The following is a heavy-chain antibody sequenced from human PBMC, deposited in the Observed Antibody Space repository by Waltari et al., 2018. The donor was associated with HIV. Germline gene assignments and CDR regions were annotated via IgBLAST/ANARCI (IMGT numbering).Heavy chain of an antibody. V-gene: IGHV3-23*01. Sequence: ELYLLEYGGGLLQPGGSLRVSCGGSGFTFKNFAVSWVRQAPGKGLEWMSSVSERGGSIYYADSVEGRFTFSRDNSKNMLYLQRNGLRVEDTAVYYCAGEDDRGDFPWGQGTLVTVSA. CDR2: VSERGGSI. CDR3: AGEDDRGDFP. J-gene: IGHJ5*02. D-gene: IGHD2-21*01. CDR1: GFTFKNFA.